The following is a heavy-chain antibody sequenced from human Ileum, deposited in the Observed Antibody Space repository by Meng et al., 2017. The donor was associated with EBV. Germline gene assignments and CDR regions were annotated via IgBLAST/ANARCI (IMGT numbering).Heavy chain of an antibody. V-gene: IGHV1-18*01. CDR1: GYTFTSYG. D-gene: IGHD1-26*01. Sequence: VQRGTCGREGKKPGASVKVSCKASGYTFTSYGINWVRQAPGQGLEWMGWISAFNGNTDYAQKFQGRVTMTTDTSTTTTYMELRSLRSDDTAVYYCARVVEGATSWLDRWGQGTLVTVSS. J-gene: IGHJ5*02. CDR2: ISAFNGNT. CDR3: ARVVEGATSWLDR.